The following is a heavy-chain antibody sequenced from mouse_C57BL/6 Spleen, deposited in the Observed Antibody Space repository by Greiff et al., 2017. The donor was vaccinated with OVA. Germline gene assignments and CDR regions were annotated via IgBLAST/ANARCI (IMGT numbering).Heavy chain of an antibody. Sequence: QVHVKQPGAELVMPGASVKLSCKASGYTFTSYWMHWVKQRPGQGLEWIGEIDPSDSYTNYNQKFKGKSTLTVDKSSSTAYMQLSSLTSEDSAVYYCARSGPERYYFDYWGQGTTLTVSS. J-gene: IGHJ2*01. CDR2: IDPSDSYT. CDR3: ARSGPERYYFDY. CDR1: GYTFTSYW. D-gene: IGHD3-2*02. V-gene: IGHV1-69*01.